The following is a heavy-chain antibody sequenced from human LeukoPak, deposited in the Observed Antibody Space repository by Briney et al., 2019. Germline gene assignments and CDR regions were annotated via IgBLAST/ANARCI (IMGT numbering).Heavy chain of an antibody. V-gene: IGHV3-21*01. CDR2: ISGSSNYI. J-gene: IGHJ1*01. Sequence: GGSLRLSCAASGFTFSSYSMNWVRQAPGKGLEWVSSISGSSNYIYYADSVKGRFTISRDNARNSLYLQMNSLRAEDTAVYYCARDMTTATTCYLQHWGQGTLVTVSS. CDR3: ARDMTTATTCYLQH. D-gene: IGHD4-17*01. CDR1: GFTFSSYS.